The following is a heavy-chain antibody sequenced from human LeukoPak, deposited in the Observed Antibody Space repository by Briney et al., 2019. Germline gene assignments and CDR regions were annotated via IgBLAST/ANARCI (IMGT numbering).Heavy chain of an antibody. J-gene: IGHJ4*02. CDR2: IYYTGNT. D-gene: IGHD2-2*01. CDR1: GDSITGYY. CDR3: ARGRAYCSSTSCYVGTTVRVGEDY. Sequence: SETLSLTCTVSGDSITGYYWGWIRQPPGKGLEWIGNIYYTGNTYYNASLKSRVTISVDTSKNQFSLKLSSVTAADTAVYYCARGRAYCSSTSCYVGTTVRVGEDYWGQGTLVTVSS. V-gene: IGHV4-39*07.